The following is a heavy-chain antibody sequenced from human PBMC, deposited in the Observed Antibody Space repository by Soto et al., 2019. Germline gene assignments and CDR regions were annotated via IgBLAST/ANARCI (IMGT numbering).Heavy chain of an antibody. V-gene: IGHV4-38-2*01. J-gene: IGHJ5*02. Sequence: KASETLSLTCAVSRYSIGRGYYWDWIRQPPGKGLEWIGSIHHSGSTYYNPSLKSRVTISLDTSKNQFSLKLSSVTAADTAVYYCARRSWALNAGWFDPWGQGTLVTVSS. CDR1: RYSIGRGYY. CDR3: ARRSWALNAGWFDP. CDR2: IHHSGST.